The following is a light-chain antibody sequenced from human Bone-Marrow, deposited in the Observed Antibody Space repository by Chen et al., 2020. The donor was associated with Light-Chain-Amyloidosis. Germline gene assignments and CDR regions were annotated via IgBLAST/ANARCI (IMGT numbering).Light chain of an antibody. J-gene: IGLJ3*02. CDR2: DDS. V-gene: IGLV3-21*02. CDR3: QVWDRSSDRPV. Sequence: SYLLTHPSSVSLAPGQTATIACGGNNIGSTSVHWYQQTPGQAPLLVVYDDSDRPSGSPERLSGSNSGNTATLTISRVEAGDEADYYCQVWDRSSDRPVFGGGTKLTVL. CDR1: NIGSTS.